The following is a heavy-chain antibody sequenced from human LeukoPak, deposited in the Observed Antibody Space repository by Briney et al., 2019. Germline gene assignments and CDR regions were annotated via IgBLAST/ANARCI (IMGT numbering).Heavy chain of an antibody. CDR3: ARDPLDV. CDR1: GYTFTSYA. J-gene: IGHJ6*04. CDR2: INAGNGNT. Sequence: ASVKVSCKASGYTFTSYAMHWVRQAPGQRLEWMGWINAGNGNTKYSQEFQGRVTITRDTSASTAYMELRSLRSDDTAAYYCARDPLDVWGKGTTVTISS. V-gene: IGHV1-3*01.